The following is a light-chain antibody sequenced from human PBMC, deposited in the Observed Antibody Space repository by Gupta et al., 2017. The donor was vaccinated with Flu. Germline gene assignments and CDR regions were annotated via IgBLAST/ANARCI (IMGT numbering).Light chain of an antibody. V-gene: IGKV3-15*01. CDR3: QQYNDWPS. CDR1: QSVSNN. J-gene: IGKJ4*01. CDR2: DAS. Sequence: SPATLAVSPGERATLSCRSSQSVSNNLAWYQQRPGQAPRLLIYDASTRATGIPARFSGSGSGTDFTLTINSRQSEDCALYYVQQYNDWPSFGGGTTVGIK.